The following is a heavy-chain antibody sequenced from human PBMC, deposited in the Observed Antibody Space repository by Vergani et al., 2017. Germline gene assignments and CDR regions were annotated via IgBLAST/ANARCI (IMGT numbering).Heavy chain of an antibody. CDR1: GYTFIDYY. D-gene: IGHD4-17*01. CDR3: ATPQTVTTGGMEV. CDR2: VDPEDGET. Sequence: EVQLVQSGAEVKKPGATMKISCKVSGYTFIDYYLHWMQQAPGKGLEWMGLVDPEDGETIYAEKFKGRVTIAADTSTDTAHLELSSLRSEDTAVYYCATPQTVTTGGMEVWGQGTTVIVSS. J-gene: IGHJ6*02. V-gene: IGHV1-69-2*01.